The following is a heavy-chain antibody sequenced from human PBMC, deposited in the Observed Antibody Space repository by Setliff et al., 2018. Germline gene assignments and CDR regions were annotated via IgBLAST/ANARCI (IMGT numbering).Heavy chain of an antibody. CDR1: GGSITDENSW. V-gene: IGHV4-61*02. D-gene: IGHD6-13*01. J-gene: IGHJ5*02. CDR3: AVDHVTNIAESCYGYTRIDP. Sequence: PSETLSLTCTVSGGSITDENSWWAWIRQPAGKRPEWLGLIYIRGGTDYNPSLKSRVTISLDTSRNQFSLNLTSVTAADTAVYYCAVDHVTNIAESCYGYTRIDPWGQGIPVTVSS. CDR2: IYIRGGT.